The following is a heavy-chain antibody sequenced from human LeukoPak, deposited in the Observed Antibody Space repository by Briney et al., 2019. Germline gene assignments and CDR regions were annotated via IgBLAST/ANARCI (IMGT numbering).Heavy chain of an antibody. CDR1: GGTFTSYY. CDR2: INPSGGST. V-gene: IGHV1-46*01. Sequence: ASVKVSCKASGGTFTSYYMHWVRLAPGQGLEWMGIINPSGGSTSYAQKFQGRVTMTRDMSTSTVYMELSSLRSEDTAVYYCAREGAGSGSLTLNYYYMDVWGKGTTVTVSS. J-gene: IGHJ6*03. D-gene: IGHD3-10*01. CDR3: AREGAGSGSLTLNYYYMDV.